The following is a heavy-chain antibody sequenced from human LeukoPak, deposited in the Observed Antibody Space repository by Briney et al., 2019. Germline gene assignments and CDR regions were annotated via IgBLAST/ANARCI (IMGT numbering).Heavy chain of an antibody. J-gene: IGHJ4*02. CDR2: IYYSGST. V-gene: IGHV4-59*08. D-gene: IGHD2-2*01. CDR3: ASSPTYCSSTSCLDY. Sequence: SETLSLTCTVSGGSISSYYWSWIRQPPGKGLEWIGYIYYSGSTNYNPSLKSRVTISVDTSKNQFSLKLSSVTAADTAVYYCASSPTYCSSTSCLDYWGQGTLVTVSS. CDR1: GGSISSYY.